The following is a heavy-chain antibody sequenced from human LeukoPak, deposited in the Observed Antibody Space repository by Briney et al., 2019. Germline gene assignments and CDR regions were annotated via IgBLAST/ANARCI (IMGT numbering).Heavy chain of an antibody. D-gene: IGHD6-19*01. CDR1: GFTFSSYW. Sequence: GGSLRLSCAASGFTFSSYWMSWVRQAPGKGLEGGANIKQDGSEKYYVDSVKGRFTISRDNAKNSLYLQMNCLRAEDTAVYYCAKESSGYSSGQLNYWGQGTLVTVSS. CDR3: AKESSGYSSGQLNY. CDR2: IKQDGSEK. V-gene: IGHV3-7*01. J-gene: IGHJ4*02.